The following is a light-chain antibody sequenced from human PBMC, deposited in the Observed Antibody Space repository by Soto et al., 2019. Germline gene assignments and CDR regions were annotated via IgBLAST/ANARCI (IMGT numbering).Light chain of an antibody. V-gene: IGLV2-14*01. CDR2: DVS. CDR1: TSDVGGYNY. Sequence: QSALTQPASVSGSPGQSITISCTGTTSDVGGYNYVSWHQQHPGKAPKLMIHDVSNRPSGVSNRFSGSKSGNTASLTISGLKAENEADYYCSSYTSSSTYVFGTGTKLTVL. CDR3: SSYTSSSTYV. J-gene: IGLJ1*01.